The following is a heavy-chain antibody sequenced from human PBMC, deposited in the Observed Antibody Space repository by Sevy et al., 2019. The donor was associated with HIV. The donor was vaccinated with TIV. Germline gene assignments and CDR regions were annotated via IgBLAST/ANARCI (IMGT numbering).Heavy chain of an antibody. D-gene: IGHD5-12*01. CDR3: AKAVYASKVVAPNGFDY. CDR1: GFTFGTYA. J-gene: IGHJ4*02. CDR2: ISGSGGRT. V-gene: IGHV3-23*01. Sequence: GGSLRLTCAASGFTFGTYAMSWVRQAPGKGLEWVSTISGSGGRTYYADSVKGRFTISRDNSKNTLYLQMNSLRAEDTAVYYCAKAVYASKVVAPNGFDYWGQGTLVTVSS.